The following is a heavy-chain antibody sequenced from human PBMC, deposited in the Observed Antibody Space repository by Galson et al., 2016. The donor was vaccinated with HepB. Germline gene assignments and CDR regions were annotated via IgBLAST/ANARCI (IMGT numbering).Heavy chain of an antibody. CDR3: ARGPLRDFWSGYRRPGGFF. V-gene: IGHV4-61*01. CDR2: SQHSGNT. J-gene: IGHJ4*02. Sequence: SETLSLTCTVSGGSVSSDNYYWTWIRQPPGKGLEWIGFSQHSGNTNCNPSLKSRVTISVDTSKNQFSLKLSSGTAADTAVYFCARGPLRDFWSGYRRPGGFFWGQGTLVTVFS. D-gene: IGHD3-3*01. CDR1: GGSVSSDNYY.